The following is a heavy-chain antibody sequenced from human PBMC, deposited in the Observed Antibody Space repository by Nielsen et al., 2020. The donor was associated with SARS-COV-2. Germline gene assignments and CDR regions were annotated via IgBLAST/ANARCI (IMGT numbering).Heavy chain of an antibody. D-gene: IGHD4-11*01. CDR2: IDSGGST. CDR3: ARDSDYRVNGMDV. Sequence: GGSLRLSCAASGFTFSSYEMNWVRQAPGKGLEWVSVIDSGGSTFYADSVKGRFTISRDNSKNTLYLQMNSLRAEDSAVYYCARDSDYRVNGMDVWGQGTTVTVSS. V-gene: IGHV3-53*01. CDR1: GFTFSSYE. J-gene: IGHJ6*02.